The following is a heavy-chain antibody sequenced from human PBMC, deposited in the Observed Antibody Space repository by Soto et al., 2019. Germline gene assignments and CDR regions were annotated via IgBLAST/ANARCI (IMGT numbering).Heavy chain of an antibody. CDR1: GYIFTTYG. CDR2: ISGNNGNT. J-gene: IGHJ5*02. CDR3: VRDVEIGRRPTGDWFDL. Sequence: QVQLVQSGAEVKQPGASVKVSCKASGYIFTTYGISWVRQAPGQGLAWMGWISGNNGNTRYAQKVQGRVTMTTDTSTSTAYMELRSLRADDTAVYYCVRDVEIGRRPTGDWFDLWGQGTLVTVSS. V-gene: IGHV1-18*01.